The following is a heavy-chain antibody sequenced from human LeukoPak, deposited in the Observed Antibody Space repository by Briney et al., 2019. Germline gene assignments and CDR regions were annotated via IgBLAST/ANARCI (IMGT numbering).Heavy chain of an antibody. J-gene: IGHJ4*02. Sequence: SDTLSLTCTVSGASISNYYWSWIRQTPEKGLEWMCHIHTSGASRYFPSLESRLTLSIDTSRNYLSLKLTSVTAADTAVYFCARLGSYHDFWGQGALVTVSS. CDR2: IHTSGAS. CDR3: ARLGSYHDF. V-gene: IGHV4-4*09. D-gene: IGHD3-10*01. CDR1: GASISNYY.